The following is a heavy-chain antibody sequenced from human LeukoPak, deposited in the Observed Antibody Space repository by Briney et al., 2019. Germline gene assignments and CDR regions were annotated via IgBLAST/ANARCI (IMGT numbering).Heavy chain of an antibody. Sequence: SETLSLTCSVSGGSISTSSYYWGWIRQPPGKGLEWIGYIYYDGSTNYNPSLRGRVTISVDTPKNQFSLKLSSVTAAETAVYYCAREGRYRYGYNEYHLYMDIWGKGTTVTVSS. CDR2: IYYDGST. J-gene: IGHJ6*03. CDR1: GGSISTSSYY. V-gene: IGHV4-61*05. CDR3: AREGRYRYGYNEYHLYMDI. D-gene: IGHD5-18*01.